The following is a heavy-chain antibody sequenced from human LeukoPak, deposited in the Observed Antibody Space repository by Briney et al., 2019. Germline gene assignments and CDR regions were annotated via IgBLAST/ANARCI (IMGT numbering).Heavy chain of an antibody. CDR2: INPNSGGT. V-gene: IGHV1-2*02. Sequence: ASVKVSCKASGYTFTGYYMHWVRQAPGQGLEWMGWINPNSGGTNYAQKFQGRVTMTEDTSTDTAYMEPSSLRSEDTAVYYCATGYYYDSSGPPFDYWGQGTLVTVSS. CDR1: GYTFTGYY. J-gene: IGHJ4*02. CDR3: ATGYYYDSSGPPFDY. D-gene: IGHD3-22*01.